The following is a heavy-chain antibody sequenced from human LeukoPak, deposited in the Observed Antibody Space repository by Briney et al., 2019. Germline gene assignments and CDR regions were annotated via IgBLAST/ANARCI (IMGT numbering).Heavy chain of an antibody. D-gene: IGHD6-19*01. J-gene: IGHJ4*02. CDR3: ARGGGDSSGWGTYYFDY. Sequence: PGGSLRLSCAASGITFSNYGMHWVRQAPGKGLEWVTFIRYDGSNTYYADSVKGRFTISRDISKNTLYLQMNSLRAEDTAVYYCARGGGDSSGWGTYYFDYWGQGTLVTVSS. CDR1: GITFSNYG. CDR2: IRYDGSNT. V-gene: IGHV3-30*02.